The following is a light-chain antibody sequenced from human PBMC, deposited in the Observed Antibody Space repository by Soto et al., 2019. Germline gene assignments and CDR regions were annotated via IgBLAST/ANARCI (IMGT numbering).Light chain of an antibody. Sequence: EIVITQSPATLSVSPGERATLSGRARQSVSSNLAWYQHKPGQAPRLLIYGASTRATVIPARFSGSGSGTEFTLTISSLQSEDFAVYYCQQYNDWPPYTFGQGTTLEIK. V-gene: IGKV3-15*01. CDR1: QSVSSN. J-gene: IGKJ2*01. CDR3: QQYNDWPPYT. CDR2: GAS.